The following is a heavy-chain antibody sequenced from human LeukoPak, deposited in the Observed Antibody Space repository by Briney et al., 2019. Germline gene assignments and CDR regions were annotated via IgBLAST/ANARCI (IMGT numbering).Heavy chain of an antibody. J-gene: IGHJ4*02. V-gene: IGHV3-7*01. CDR3: ASDYSSNWYYFDY. CDR1: GFTFSSYW. CDR2: IKQDGSEK. Sequence: GGSLRLSCAASGFTFSSYWMSWVRKAPGKGLKWVANIKQDGSEKYYVDSVKGRFTISRDNAKNSLSLQMNSLRAEDTAVYYCASDYSSNWYYFDYWGQGTLVTVSS. D-gene: IGHD6-13*01.